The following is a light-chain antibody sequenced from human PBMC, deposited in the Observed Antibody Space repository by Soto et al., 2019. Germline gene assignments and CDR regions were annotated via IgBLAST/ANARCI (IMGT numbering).Light chain of an antibody. J-gene: IGKJ4*01. V-gene: IGKV3D-15*01. CDR2: GVS. Sequence: TQSQPSLSLSPAEPATLSCRPSQSVSSNYLAWYQQKPGQAPRLLVSGVSTRATGIPDRFSGSRSGPEFTLTINSLQSEDFAIYYCQPYNNWPLTFGGGTKVDIK. CDR1: QSVSSN. CDR3: QPYNNWPLT.